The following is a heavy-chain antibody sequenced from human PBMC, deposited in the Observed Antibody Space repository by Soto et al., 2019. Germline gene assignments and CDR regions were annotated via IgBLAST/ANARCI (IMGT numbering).Heavy chain of an antibody. V-gene: IGHV3-9*01. CDR2: NSWNSGSI. CDR3: AKGLTTVTTWSWFDP. Sequence: EVQLVESGGGLVQPGRSLRLSCAASGFTFDDYAMHWVRQAPGKGLEWVSGNSWNSGSIGYADSVKGRFTISRDNAKNSLYLQVNSLRAEDTALYYCAKGLTTVTTWSWFDPWGQGTLVTVSS. J-gene: IGHJ5*02. D-gene: IGHD4-17*01. CDR1: GFTFDDYA.